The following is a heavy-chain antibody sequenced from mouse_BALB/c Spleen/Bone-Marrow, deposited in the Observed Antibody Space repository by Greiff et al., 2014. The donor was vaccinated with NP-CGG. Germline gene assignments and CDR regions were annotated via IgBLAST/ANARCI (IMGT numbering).Heavy chain of an antibody. CDR3: APCYYGSSSFAY. CDR1: GFNIKDTY. V-gene: IGHV14-3*02. CDR2: IDPANGNT. Sequence: VQLKESGAELVKPGASVKLSCTASGFNIKDTYMHWVKQRPEQGLEWIGRIDPANGNTKYDPKFQGKATITADTSSNTAYLQLSSLTSEDTAVYYCAPCYYGSSSFAYWGQGTLVTVSA. D-gene: IGHD1-1*01. J-gene: IGHJ3*01.